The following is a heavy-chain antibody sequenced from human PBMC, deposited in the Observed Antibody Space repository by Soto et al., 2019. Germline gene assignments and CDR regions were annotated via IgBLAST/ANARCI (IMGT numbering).Heavy chain of an antibody. CDR2: LSGSGDST. D-gene: IGHD2-21*01. Sequence: GGSLRLSCVASGFNFRSYAMSWVRQAPGKGLEWVSTLSGSGDSTHYADSVKGRFTISRDNSKNTLYLQMNSLKTEDTAVYYCTTDPLKGITVVYFDYWGQGTLVTVSS. CDR1: GFNFRSYA. V-gene: IGHV3-23*01. J-gene: IGHJ4*02. CDR3: TTDPLKGITVVYFDY.